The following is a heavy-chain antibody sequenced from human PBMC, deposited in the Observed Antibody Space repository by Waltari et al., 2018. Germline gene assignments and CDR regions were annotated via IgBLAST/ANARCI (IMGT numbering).Heavy chain of an antibody. Sequence: EVQLLESGGGLVQPGGSLRLSCAASGFTFSSYAMSWVRQAPGKGLEWVSVIYSGGSTYYADSVKGRFTISRDNSKNTLYLQMNSLRAEDTAVYYCVLSEQQLVLVDAFDIWGQGTMVTVSS. V-gene: IGHV3-23*03. CDR2: IYSGGST. J-gene: IGHJ3*02. CDR3: VLSEQQLVLVDAFDI. D-gene: IGHD6-13*01. CDR1: GFTFSSYA.